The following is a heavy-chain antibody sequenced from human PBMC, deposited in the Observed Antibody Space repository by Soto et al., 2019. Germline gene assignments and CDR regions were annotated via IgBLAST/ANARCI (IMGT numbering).Heavy chain of an antibody. CDR1: GFTFSSYG. CDR2: ISYDGSNK. CDR3: AKDRDGYNPYYYYGMDV. D-gene: IGHD5-12*01. Sequence: QPGGSLRLSCAASGFTFSSYGMHWVRQAPGKGLEWVAVISYDGSNKYYADSVKGRFTISRDNSKNTLYLQMNSLRAEDTAVYYCAKDRDGYNPYYYYGMDVWGQGTTVTVSS. J-gene: IGHJ6*02. V-gene: IGHV3-30*18.